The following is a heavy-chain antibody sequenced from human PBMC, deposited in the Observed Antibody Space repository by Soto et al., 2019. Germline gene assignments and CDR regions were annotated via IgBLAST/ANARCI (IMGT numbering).Heavy chain of an antibody. Sequence: EVQLVESGGGLVQPGGSLRLSCAASGFSFSTYSMNWVRQAPGKGLEWVSYISSRSYTIYYIDSVKGRFTISRDNAKSSLYLQMNSLRDEDTAVYYCARWGSSSDNGMDVWGRGTTVTVSS. CDR3: ARWGSSSDNGMDV. CDR1: GFSFSTYS. D-gene: IGHD6-6*01. J-gene: IGHJ6*02. CDR2: ISSRSYTI. V-gene: IGHV3-48*02.